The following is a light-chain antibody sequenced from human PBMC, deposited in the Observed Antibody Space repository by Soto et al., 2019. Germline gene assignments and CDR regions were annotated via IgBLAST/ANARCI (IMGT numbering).Light chain of an antibody. CDR1: QDISNY. CDR3: QQYANLPFT. J-gene: IGKJ4*01. CDR2: DAS. V-gene: IGKV1-33*01. Sequence: DIQMTQSPSSLSASVGDRVTITCQASQDISNYLNWYQQKPGKAPKLLIYDASNLEKGVPSRFSGSGSGTDVNYTISSRRPEDIATFYCQQYANLPFTFGGGTKVEIK.